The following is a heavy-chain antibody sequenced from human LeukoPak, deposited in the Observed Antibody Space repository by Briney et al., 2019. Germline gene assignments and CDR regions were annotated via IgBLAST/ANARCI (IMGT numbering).Heavy chain of an antibody. CDR1: GYSFTSNY. Sequence: GASVKVSCTASGYSFTSNYIHWVRQAPGQGLEWMGMIYPRDGSTSYAQKFQGRVTVTRDTSTNTVHMGLSGLRSEDTAVYYCARDQEAFDYWGQGTLVTVSS. CDR3: ARDQEAFDY. J-gene: IGHJ4*02. CDR2: IYPRDGST. V-gene: IGHV1-46*01.